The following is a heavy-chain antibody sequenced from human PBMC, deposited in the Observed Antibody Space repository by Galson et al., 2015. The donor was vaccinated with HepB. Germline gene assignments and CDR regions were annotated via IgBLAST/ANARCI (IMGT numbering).Heavy chain of an antibody. J-gene: IGHJ6*03. CDR3: VVATIRKVYYYMDV. CDR2: ISWNSGSI. D-gene: IGHD5-12*01. V-gene: IGHV3-9*01. CDR1: GFTFDDYA. Sequence: SLRLCCAASGFTFDDYAMHWVRQARGKGLEWVSGISWNSGSIGYADSVKGRFTISRDNAKNSLYLQMNSLRAEDTALYYCVVATIRKVYYYMDVWGKETTVTVSS.